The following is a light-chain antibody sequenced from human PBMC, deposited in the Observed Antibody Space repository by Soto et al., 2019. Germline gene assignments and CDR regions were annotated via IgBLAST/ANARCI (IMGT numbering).Light chain of an antibody. Sequence: EIVLTQSPGTLSLSPGERATLSCRASQSVSGSYLAWYQQKPGQAPRLLIYGASSRATGIPERIRGSGFGTDFTLTISRLEPEDFAVYYCQQYGSSPKTFGQGTKVEIK. CDR3: QQYGSSPKT. J-gene: IGKJ1*01. V-gene: IGKV3-20*01. CDR2: GAS. CDR1: QSVSGSY.